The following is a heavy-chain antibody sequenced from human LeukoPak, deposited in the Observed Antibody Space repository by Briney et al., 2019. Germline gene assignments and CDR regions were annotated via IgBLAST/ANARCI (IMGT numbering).Heavy chain of an antibody. J-gene: IGHJ6*02. CDR3: ASGTYYYDSSGFYYYYYGVDV. CDR1: GGSISSSSYY. Sequence: SETLSLTCTVSGGSISSSSYYWGWIRQPPGKGLEWIGSIYYSGSTNYNPSLKSRVTISVDTSKNQFSLKLSSVTAADTAVYYCASGTYYYDSSGFYYYYYGVDVWGQGTTVTVSS. D-gene: IGHD3-22*01. V-gene: IGHV4-39*07. CDR2: IYYSGST.